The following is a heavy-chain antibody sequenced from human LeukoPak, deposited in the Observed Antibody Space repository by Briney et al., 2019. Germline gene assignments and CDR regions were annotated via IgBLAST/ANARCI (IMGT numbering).Heavy chain of an antibody. Sequence: SETLSLTCTVSGVSISSSNSYWGWIRQPPGKGLEWIGSIYYSGNTYYNASLKSQVSISIDTSKNQFSLKLSSVTAADTAVYYCARGRGGTIFGVVIPNPGWFDPWGQGTLVTVSS. V-gene: IGHV4-39*07. CDR3: ARGRGGTIFGVVIPNPGWFDP. CDR2: IYYSGNT. J-gene: IGHJ5*02. CDR1: GVSISSSNSY. D-gene: IGHD3-3*01.